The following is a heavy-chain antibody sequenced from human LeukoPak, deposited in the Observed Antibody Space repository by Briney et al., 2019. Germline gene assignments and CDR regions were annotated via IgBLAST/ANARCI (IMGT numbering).Heavy chain of an antibody. V-gene: IGHV4-59*01. CDR2: IYYSRST. D-gene: IGHD5-18*01. J-gene: IGHJ4*02. CDR3: ARVNPSAYSYGYVSFDY. CDR1: GGSISSYY. Sequence: PSETLSLTCTVSGGSISSYYWSWIRQPPGKGLEWIGYIYYSRSTNYNPSLKSRVTISVDTSKNQFSLKLSSVTAADTAVYYCARVNPSAYSYGYVSFDYWGQGTLVTVSS.